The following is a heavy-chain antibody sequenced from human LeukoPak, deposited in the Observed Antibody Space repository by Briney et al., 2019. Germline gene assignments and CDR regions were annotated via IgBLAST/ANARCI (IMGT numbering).Heavy chain of an antibody. Sequence: GGSLRLSCLASGFTFSNYAKSWVGRAPGKGLEWVSGLNNNGGSIYYEDSVQGRFTISRDNSKNPIYLQMNSLRAEHTARYYSAKDRSNTVTDSSRYYGMDVWGQGTTVTVSS. CDR1: GFTFSNYA. V-gene: IGHV3-23*01. J-gene: IGHJ6*02. CDR2: LNNNGGSI. CDR3: AKDRSNTVTDSSRYYGMDV. D-gene: IGHD4-17*01.